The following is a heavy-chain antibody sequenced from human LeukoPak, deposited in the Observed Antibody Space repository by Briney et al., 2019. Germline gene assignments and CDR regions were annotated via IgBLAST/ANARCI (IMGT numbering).Heavy chain of an antibody. CDR1: GFTFSSYG. V-gene: IGHV3-30*02. D-gene: IGHD4/OR15-4a*01. CDR2: IRYDGSNK. Sequence: GXSXXLSCAXXGFTFSSYGXHWVRQAPGKGLEWVAFIRYDGSNKYYADSVKGGFTISRDNSKNTLYLQMNSLRAEDTAVYYCANELGDWGQGTLVTVSS. CDR3: ANELGD. J-gene: IGHJ4*02.